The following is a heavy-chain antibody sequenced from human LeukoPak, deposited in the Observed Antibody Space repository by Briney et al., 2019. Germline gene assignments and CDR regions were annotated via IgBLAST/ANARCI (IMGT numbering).Heavy chain of an antibody. CDR2: INHSGST. V-gene: IGHV4-34*01. J-gene: IGHJ5*02. Sequence: KTGGSLRLSCTVSGFTVSGNSMSWVRQAPGKGLEWIGEINHSGSTNYNPSLKSRVTISVDTSKNQFSLKLSSVTAADTAVYYCARRGSGNGSGSYFWSVWFDPWGQGTLVTVSS. D-gene: IGHD3-10*01. CDR3: ARRGSGNGSGSYFWSVWFDP. CDR1: GFTVSGNS.